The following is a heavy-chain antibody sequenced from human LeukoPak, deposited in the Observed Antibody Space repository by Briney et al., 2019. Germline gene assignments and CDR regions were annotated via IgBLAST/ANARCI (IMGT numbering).Heavy chain of an antibody. CDR3: TRDYGDYNYYYYYGMDV. J-gene: IGHJ6*04. D-gene: IGHD4-17*01. CDR1: GFTFGDYA. CDR2: IRSKAYGWTT. V-gene: IGHV3-49*04. Sequence: PGGALRLSCTASGFTFGDYAMSWVRQAPGKGEERVGFIRSKAYGWTTEYAASVKDRFTISRDDSKSIAYLQMNSLKTEDTAVYYCTRDYGDYNYYYYYGMDVWGKGTTVTVSS.